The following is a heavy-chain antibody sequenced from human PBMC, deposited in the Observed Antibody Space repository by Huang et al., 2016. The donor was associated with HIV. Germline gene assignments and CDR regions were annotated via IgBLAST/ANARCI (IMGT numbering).Heavy chain of an antibody. CDR1: GGSISGSRYY. CDR2: IYYSGDS. CDR3: ARGQSGPSQWLASLGNYYYYMDV. D-gene: IGHD6-19*01. J-gene: IGHJ6*03. Sequence: QLQLQESGPGPVKPSATLSLTCSVSGGSISGSRYYWGWIRQPPGQGLEWIGSIYYSGDSHYSPSLKSRGTISVDTSKNQFSLKLSSVTAADTAVYYCARGQSGPSQWLASLGNYYYYMDVWGKGTTVTVSS. V-gene: IGHV4-39*01.